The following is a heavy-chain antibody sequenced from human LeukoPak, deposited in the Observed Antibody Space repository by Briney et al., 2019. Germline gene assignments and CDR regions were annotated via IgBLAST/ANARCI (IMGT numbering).Heavy chain of an antibody. J-gene: IGHJ5*02. D-gene: IGHD3-22*01. CDR2: IYPGDSDT. V-gene: IGHV5-51*01. Sequence: GESLRISCKGSGYSFTSYWIGWVRPMPGKGLEWMGIIYPGDSDTRYSPSFQGQVTISADKSISTAYLQWSSLKASDTAMYYCARILPTYYYDSYSGFDPWGQGTLVTVSS. CDR1: GYSFTSYW. CDR3: ARILPTYYYDSYSGFDP.